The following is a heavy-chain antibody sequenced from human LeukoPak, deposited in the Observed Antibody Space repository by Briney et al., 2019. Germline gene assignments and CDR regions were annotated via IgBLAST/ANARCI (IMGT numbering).Heavy chain of an antibody. CDR2: IDWDGDK. J-gene: IGHJ4*02. D-gene: IGHD6-19*01. CDR1: GFSLSTSGMC. Sequence: SGPTLVNPTQTLTLTCTFSGFSLSTSGMCVSWIRQPPGKALEWLARIDWDGDKWYSTSLTTRLTISKDTSKNQVVLTMTNMDPVDTATYYCARKGSAWNYFDYWGQGALVTVSS. CDR3: ARKGSAWNYFDY. V-gene: IGHV2-70*11.